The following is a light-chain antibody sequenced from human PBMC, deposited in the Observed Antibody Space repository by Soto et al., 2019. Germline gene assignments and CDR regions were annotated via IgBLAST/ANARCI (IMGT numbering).Light chain of an antibody. CDR2: AAS. V-gene: IGKV1-27*01. CDR3: QKYNSAPHT. CDR1: QGISNY. Sequence: DIQMTQSPSSLSASVGDRVTITCRASQGISNYLAWYQQKPGKVPKLLIYAASTLQTGVPSRFSGSGSGTDFTHTISSLQHKDVATYYCQKYNSAPHTCGQGTKLEIK. J-gene: IGKJ2*01.